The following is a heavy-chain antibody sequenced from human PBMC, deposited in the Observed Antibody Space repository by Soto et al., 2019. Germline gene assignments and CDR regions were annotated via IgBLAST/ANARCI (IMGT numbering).Heavy chain of an antibody. J-gene: IGHJ6*02. Sequence: QLQLQESGSGLVQPSQTLSLTCTASGGSISTSGYSWTWTRQPPGGGLERIGSIYQTGRTYVIPSLKSRVTMSLDKSNNQFSLNLTSVTAADTALYYCAREMTIFGVAPGGGVDVWGQGTTVTVSS. D-gene: IGHD3-3*01. CDR1: GGSISTSGYS. CDR2: IYQTGRT. V-gene: IGHV4-30-2*01. CDR3: AREMTIFGVAPGGGVDV.